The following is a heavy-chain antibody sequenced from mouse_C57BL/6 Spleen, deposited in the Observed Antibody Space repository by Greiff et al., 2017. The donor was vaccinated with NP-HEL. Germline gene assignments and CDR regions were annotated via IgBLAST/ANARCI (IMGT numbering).Heavy chain of an antibody. Sequence: VQLQQSGPGLVKPSQSLSLTCSVTGYSITSGYYWNWIRQFPGNKQEWMGYISYDGSNNYNPSFKNRISITRDTSKNQFFLKLNSVTTEDTATYYCARGDRVVATRYFDVWGTGTTVTVSS. J-gene: IGHJ1*03. CDR1: GYSITSGYY. D-gene: IGHD1-1*01. CDR3: ARGDRVVATRYFDV. V-gene: IGHV3-6*01. CDR2: ISYDGSN.